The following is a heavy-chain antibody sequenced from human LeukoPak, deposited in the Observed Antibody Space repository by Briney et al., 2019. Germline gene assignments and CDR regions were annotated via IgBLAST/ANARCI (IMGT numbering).Heavy chain of an antibody. J-gene: IGHJ6*03. CDR3: AKERKYYDFWSGYPLGYYMDV. CDR2: ISGSGGST. CDR1: GFTFSSHA. D-gene: IGHD3-3*01. Sequence: GGSLRLSCAASGFTFSSHAMRWVRQAPGKGLEWVSAISGSGGSTYYADSVKGRFTISRDNSKNTLYLQMNSLRAEDTAVYYCAKERKYYDFWSGYPLGYYMDVWGKGTTVTVSS. V-gene: IGHV3-23*01.